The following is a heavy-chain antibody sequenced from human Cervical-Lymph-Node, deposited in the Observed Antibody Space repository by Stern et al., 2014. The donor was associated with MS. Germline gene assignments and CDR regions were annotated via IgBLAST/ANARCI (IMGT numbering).Heavy chain of an antibody. Sequence: QDQLVQSGAEVKKPGSSVKVSCKASGGTLNNYAVSWVRQAPGQGLEWIGKIIPFLGIANYAHKFQGRVTLTAAATTSYMEVSSLRSDDTAVYYYARSPDLYDSSGYYFDWGQGTLVTVSS. CDR2: IIPFLGIA. CDR3: ARSPDLYDSSGYYFD. J-gene: IGHJ4*02. CDR1: GGTLNNYA. V-gene: IGHV1-69*04. D-gene: IGHD3-22*01.